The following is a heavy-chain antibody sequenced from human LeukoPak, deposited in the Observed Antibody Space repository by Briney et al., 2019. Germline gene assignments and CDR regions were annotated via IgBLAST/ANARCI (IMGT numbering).Heavy chain of an antibody. CDR3: ANMAPTTYHFDY. J-gene: IGHJ4*02. Sequence: GGSLRLSCAVSGFTFSGFSMSWVRQAPGKGLEWVAKMNEYGSEIFYVDSVKGRFTISRDNSKNTLYLQMNSLRAEDTAVYYCANMAPTTYHFDYWGQGTLVTVSS. V-gene: IGHV3-7*01. CDR2: MNEYGSEI. CDR1: GFTFSGFS. D-gene: IGHD1/OR15-1a*01.